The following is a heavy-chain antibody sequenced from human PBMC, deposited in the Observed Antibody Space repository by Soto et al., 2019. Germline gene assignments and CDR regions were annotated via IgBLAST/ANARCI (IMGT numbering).Heavy chain of an antibody. CDR3: ASSVVVPAAMGYYYGMDV. D-gene: IGHD2-2*01. CDR2: IIPIFGTA. Sequence: ASVKVSCKASGGTFSSYAISWVRQAPGQGLEWMGGIIPIFGTANYAQKFQGRVTITADESTSTAYMELSSLRSEDTAVYYCASSVVVPAAMGYYYGMDVWGQGTTVTVSS. J-gene: IGHJ6*02. V-gene: IGHV1-69*13. CDR1: GGTFSSYA.